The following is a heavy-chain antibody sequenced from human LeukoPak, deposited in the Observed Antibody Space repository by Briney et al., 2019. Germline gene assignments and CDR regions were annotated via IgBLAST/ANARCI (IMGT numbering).Heavy chain of an antibody. V-gene: IGHV3-23*01. CDR3: AKDLLWFGELSGWFDP. D-gene: IGHD3-10*01. J-gene: IGHJ5*02. CDR1: GFTFSSYA. Sequence: QPGGSLRLSCAASGFTFSSYAMSWVRQAPGKGREWVSAISGSGGSTYYADSVKGRFTISRDNSKNTLYLQMNSLRAEDTAVYYCAKDLLWFGELSGWFDPWGQGTLVTVSS. CDR2: ISGSGGST.